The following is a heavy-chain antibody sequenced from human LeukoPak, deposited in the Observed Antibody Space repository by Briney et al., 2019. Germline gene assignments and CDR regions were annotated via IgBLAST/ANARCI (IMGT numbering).Heavy chain of an antibody. D-gene: IGHD3-22*01. CDR2: IYWNDDK. V-gene: IGHV2-5*01. CDR1: GFSLSTSGVG. J-gene: IGHJ4*02. Sequence: SGPTLVKPTQTLTLPCTFSGFSLSTSGVGVGWIRQPPGKALEWLALIYWNDDKRYSPSLKSRLTITKDTSKNQVVLTMTNMDPVDTATYYCAHRLRRTSVVVFDYWGQGTLVTVSS. CDR3: AHRLRRTSVVVFDY.